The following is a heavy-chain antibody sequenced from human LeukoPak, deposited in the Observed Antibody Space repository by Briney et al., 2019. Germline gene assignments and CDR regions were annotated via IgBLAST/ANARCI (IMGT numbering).Heavy chain of an antibody. Sequence: PGGSLRLSCSASAFTLSNYGMHWVRQTPGKGLEYVSGISSNGGSTHYTDSVKGRFTISRDNPKNTIYLQMSSLRPEDTAVYYCVKDPRRAGGPYYYYDMDVWGQGTTVIVSS. CDR1: AFTLSNYG. CDR2: ISSNGGST. D-gene: IGHD6-6*01. CDR3: VKDPRRAGGPYYYYDMDV. V-gene: IGHV3-64D*09. J-gene: IGHJ6*02.